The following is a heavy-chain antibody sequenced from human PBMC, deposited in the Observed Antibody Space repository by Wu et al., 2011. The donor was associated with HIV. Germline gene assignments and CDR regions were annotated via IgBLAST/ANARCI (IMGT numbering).Heavy chain of an antibody. Sequence: QVQLVQSGAEVKKPGSSVKVSCKASGGTFNSYAISWVRQAPGQGLEWMGGIIAIFGTANYAQKFQGRVTITTDESTSTAYMELSSLRSEDTAVYYCARGIVVVTAIPYYFDYWGQGTLVTVSS. CDR3: ARGIVVVTAIPYYFDY. CDR2: IIAIFGTA. CDR1: GGTFNSYA. V-gene: IGHV1-69*05. D-gene: IGHD2-21*02. J-gene: IGHJ4*02.